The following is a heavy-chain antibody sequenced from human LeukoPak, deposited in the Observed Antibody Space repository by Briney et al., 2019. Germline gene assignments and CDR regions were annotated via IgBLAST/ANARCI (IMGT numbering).Heavy chain of an antibody. J-gene: IGHJ4*02. V-gene: IGHV3-21*05. Sequence: SGGSLRLSCAASEFTFSLYAMNWVRQAPGKGLEWVSYINDVSGDIHYADSVKGRFTISRDNAKNTLYLQMNSLRAEDTAVYYCARDTLQPGLIDYWGQGTLVTVSS. CDR1: EFTFSLYA. CDR3: ARDTLQPGLIDY. CDR2: INDVSGDI. D-gene: IGHD2-2*01.